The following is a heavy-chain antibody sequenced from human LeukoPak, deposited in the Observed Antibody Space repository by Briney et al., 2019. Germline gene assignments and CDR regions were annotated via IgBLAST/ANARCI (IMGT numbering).Heavy chain of an antibody. D-gene: IGHD3-10*01. J-gene: IGHJ4*02. CDR1: GYTFTGYY. CDR2: INPNSGGT. Sequence: ASVKVSCKASGYTFTGYYMHWVRQAPGQGLEWMGWINPNSGGTNYAQKFQGRVTMTRDTSISTAYMELSRLRSDDTAVYYCARDRSMVRGVIIGYWGQGTLVTVSS. CDR3: ARDRSMVRGVIIGY. V-gene: IGHV1-2*02.